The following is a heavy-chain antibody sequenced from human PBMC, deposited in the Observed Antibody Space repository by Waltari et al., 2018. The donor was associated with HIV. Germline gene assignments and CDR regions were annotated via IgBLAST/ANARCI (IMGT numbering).Heavy chain of an antibody. CDR3: ARDEYYYDSSGYNDAFDI. D-gene: IGHD3-22*01. CDR2: IYHSGST. V-gene: IGHV4-38-2*02. Sequence: QVQLQESGPGLVKPSETLSLTCAVSGYSISSGYYWGWIRQPPGKGLEWIGSIYHSGSTYYNPSLKSRVTISVDTSKNQFSLKLSSVTAADTAVYYCARDEYYYDSSGYNDAFDIWGQGTMVTVSS. J-gene: IGHJ3*02. CDR1: GYSISSGYY.